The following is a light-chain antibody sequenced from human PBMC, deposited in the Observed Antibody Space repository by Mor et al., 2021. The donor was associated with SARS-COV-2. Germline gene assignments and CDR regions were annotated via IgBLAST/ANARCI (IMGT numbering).Light chain of an antibody. J-gene: IGKJ4*01. Sequence: TVTCKSSHSLSLSSNGDSYLAWYQVRAGQTPALLIYRASTRETGVPDRFIGSGSGTEFTLTISGLQAEDAAMYYCQQYYTTPLTFGRGTKVE. V-gene: IGKV4-1*01. CDR2: RAS. CDR1: HSLSLSSNGDSY. CDR3: QQYYTTPLT.